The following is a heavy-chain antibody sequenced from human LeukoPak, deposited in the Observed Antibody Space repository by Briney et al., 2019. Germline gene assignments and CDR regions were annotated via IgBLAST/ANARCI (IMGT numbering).Heavy chain of an antibody. J-gene: IGHJ5*02. CDR2: INHSGST. CDR3: ARAWATGVRGSLNWFDP. Sequence: SETLSLTCAVYGGSFSGYYWSWICQPPGKGLEWIGEINHSGSTNYNPSLKSRVTISVDTSKNQFSLKLSSVAAADTAVYYCARAWATGVRGSLNWFDPWGQGTLVTVSP. CDR1: GGSFSGYY. V-gene: IGHV4-34*01. D-gene: IGHD3-10*01.